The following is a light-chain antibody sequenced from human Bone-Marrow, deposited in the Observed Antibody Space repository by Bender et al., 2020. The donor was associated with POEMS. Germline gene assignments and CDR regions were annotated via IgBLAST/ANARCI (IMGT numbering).Light chain of an antibody. CDR2: YDD. Sequence: QSVVTQPPSVSGAPGQRVTISCTGSASNIGARYDVHWYQQLPGTIPKLLIYYDDLLTPGVSDRFSASKSGTSASLAISELQSEDEALYYCSAWDDSLSGWVCGGVTKLTVL. J-gene: IGLJ3*02. CDR3: SAWDDSLSGWV. CDR1: ASNIGARYD. V-gene: IGLV1-40*01.